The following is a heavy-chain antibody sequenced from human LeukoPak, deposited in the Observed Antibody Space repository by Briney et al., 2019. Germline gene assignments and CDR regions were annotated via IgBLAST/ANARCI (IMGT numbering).Heavy chain of an antibody. D-gene: IGHD3-10*01. V-gene: IGHV4-39*07. CDR1: GGSISSSSYY. Sequence: SETLSLTCTVSGGSISSSSYYWGWIRQPPGKGLEWIGEINHSGSTNYNPSLKSRVTISVDTSKNQFSLKLSSVTAADTAVYYCARWVAWNTMVRGVIRTKYRRSFDYWGQGTLVTVSS. CDR3: ARWVAWNTMVRGVIRTKYRRSFDY. J-gene: IGHJ4*02. CDR2: INHSGST.